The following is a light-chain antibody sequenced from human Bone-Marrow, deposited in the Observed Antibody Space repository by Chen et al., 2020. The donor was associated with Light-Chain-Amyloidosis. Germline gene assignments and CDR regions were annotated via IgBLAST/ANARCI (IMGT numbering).Light chain of an antibody. V-gene: IGLV3-21*02. J-gene: IGLJ3*02. CDR3: QVWDRSSDRPV. Sequence: SYVLTQPSSVSVAPGQTATIACGGNNIGSTSVHWYQQTPGQAPLLVVYDDSDRPSGIPERCCGSNSGNTATLTISRVEAGDEADYYCQVWDRSSDRPVFGGGTKLTVL. CDR1: NIGSTS. CDR2: DDS.